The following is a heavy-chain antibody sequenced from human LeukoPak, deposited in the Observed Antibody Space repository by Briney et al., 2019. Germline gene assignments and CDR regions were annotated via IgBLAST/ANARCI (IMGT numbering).Heavy chain of an antibody. D-gene: IGHD3-3*01. CDR3: ARDRYYDFWSGYLDV. J-gene: IGHJ6*02. Sequence: SETLSLTCTVSGGSISSYYWSWIRQPPGKGLEWIGYIYYSGSTNYNPSLKSRVTISVDTSKNQFSLKLSSVTAADTAVYYCARDRYYDFWSGYLDVWGQGTTVTVS. V-gene: IGHV4-59*01. CDR2: IYYSGST. CDR1: GGSISSYY.